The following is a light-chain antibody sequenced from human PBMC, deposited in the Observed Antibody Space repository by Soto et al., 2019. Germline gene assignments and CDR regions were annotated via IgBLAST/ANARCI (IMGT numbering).Light chain of an antibody. CDR1: QSVSSKY. V-gene: IGKV3-20*01. J-gene: IGKJ3*01. CDR3: QQYGSSLFT. CDR2: GTS. Sequence: DTVLTQSPGTLSLSPGERATLSCRASQSVSSKYLAWYQQKPGQPPRVLIYGTSIRATGIPERFSGGGSGTDFTLTITRLESEDFAVYYCQQYGSSLFTFGPGTKVDF.